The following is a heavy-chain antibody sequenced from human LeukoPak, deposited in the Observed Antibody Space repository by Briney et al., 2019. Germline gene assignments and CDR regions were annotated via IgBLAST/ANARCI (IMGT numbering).Heavy chain of an antibody. Sequence: HSGGSLRLSCAASGFTFSSYDMHWVHQATGKGLVWVSAIGTAGDTYYPGSVKGRFTISRENAKNSLYLQMNSLRAGDTAVYYCARASQKYGSFDYWGQGTLVTVSS. J-gene: IGHJ4*02. D-gene: IGHD3-10*01. CDR1: GFTFSSYD. CDR2: IGTAGDT. CDR3: ARASQKYGSFDY. V-gene: IGHV3-13*01.